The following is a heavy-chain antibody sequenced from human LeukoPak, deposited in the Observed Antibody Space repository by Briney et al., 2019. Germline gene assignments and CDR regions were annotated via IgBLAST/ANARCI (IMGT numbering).Heavy chain of an antibody. D-gene: IGHD4-17*01. Sequence: ASVKVSCKASGGTFSSYGISWVRQAPGQGLEWMGGIIPIFGTANYAQKFQGRVTITADKSTSTAYMELSSLRSEDTAVYYCASPTVTNDAFDIWGQGTMVTVSS. V-gene: IGHV1-69*06. J-gene: IGHJ3*02. CDR2: IIPIFGTA. CDR1: GGTFSSYG. CDR3: ASPTVTNDAFDI.